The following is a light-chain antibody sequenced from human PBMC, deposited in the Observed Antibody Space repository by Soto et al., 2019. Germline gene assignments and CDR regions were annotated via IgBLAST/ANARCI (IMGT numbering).Light chain of an antibody. Sequence: EVVMTQSPATLSVSRGERATLSCRASQSVSSSLAWYQQKPGQAPRLLIYGASTRATGIPAWFSGSGSGTEFTLTISSLQSEDSAVYYCQQYNIWPPLTFGGGTKVEIK. J-gene: IGKJ4*01. V-gene: IGKV3-15*01. CDR2: GAS. CDR1: QSVSSS. CDR3: QQYNIWPPLT.